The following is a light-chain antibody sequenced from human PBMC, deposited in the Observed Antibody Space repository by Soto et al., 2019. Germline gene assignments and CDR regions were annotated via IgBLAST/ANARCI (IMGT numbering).Light chain of an antibody. Sequence: DIQMTQSPSSLSASVGDRVTVTCRASQGIGNDLGWFQQKPGKAPKRLIFAASSFESGVPSRFSGSASGTEFTLTISRLQPEDFATYYCLQHNRYPLTFGGGTKVEIK. CDR1: QGIGND. CDR3: LQHNRYPLT. CDR2: AAS. V-gene: IGKV1-17*01. J-gene: IGKJ4*01.